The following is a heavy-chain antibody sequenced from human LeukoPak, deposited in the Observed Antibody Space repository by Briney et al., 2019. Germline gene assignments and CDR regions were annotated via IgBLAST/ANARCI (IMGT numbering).Heavy chain of an antibody. J-gene: IGHJ5*02. Sequence: SETLSLTCIVSGGSISSSSYYWGWIRQPPGKGLEWIGSIYYSGSTYYNPSLKSRVTISVDTSKNQFSLKLSSVTAADTAVYYCARDRGYSYGSAWFDPWGQGTLVTVSS. CDR3: ARDRGYSYGSAWFDP. V-gene: IGHV4-39*07. CDR2: IYYSGST. D-gene: IGHD5-18*01. CDR1: GGSISSSSYY.